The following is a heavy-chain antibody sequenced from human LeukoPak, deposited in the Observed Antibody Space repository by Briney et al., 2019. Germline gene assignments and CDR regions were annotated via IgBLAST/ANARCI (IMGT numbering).Heavy chain of an antibody. CDR1: RFTFGSYW. CDR3: ASRTGVY. J-gene: IGHJ4*02. V-gene: IGHV3-74*01. D-gene: IGHD1-14*01. Sequence: GGSLRLSCAASRFTFGSYWMHWVRQAPGKGLVWVSRINTDGSSTTYADSVKGRFTISRDNAKNTLYLQMNSLRAEDTAVYYCASRTGVYWGQGTLVTVSS. CDR2: INTDGSST.